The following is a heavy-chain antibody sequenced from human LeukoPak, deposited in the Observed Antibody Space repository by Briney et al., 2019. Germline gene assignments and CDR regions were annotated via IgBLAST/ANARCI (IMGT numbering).Heavy chain of an antibody. CDR2: ISTGSSYI. Sequence: PGGSLRLSCAASGYSFSTYSMNWVRQAPGKGLEWVSFISTGSSYIYCADSVKGRFTISRDNAKKSLYLQMNSLRAEDTAVYFCARSFYDSSGYPNFDYWGQGTLVTVSS. V-gene: IGHV3-21*01. CDR1: GYSFSTYS. J-gene: IGHJ4*02. CDR3: ARSFYDSSGYPNFDY. D-gene: IGHD3-22*01.